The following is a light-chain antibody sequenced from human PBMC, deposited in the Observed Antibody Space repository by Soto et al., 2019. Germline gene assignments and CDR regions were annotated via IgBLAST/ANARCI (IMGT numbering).Light chain of an antibody. J-gene: IGLJ1*01. CDR2: DVS. V-gene: IGLV2-11*01. Sequence: QSALTQPRSVSGSPGQSVTISCTGTSSDVGGYNYVSWYQQHPGKAPKLMIYDVSKRPSGVPDRFSGPKSGNTASLTISGLQAEGEADYYCCSYAGSYTHVFGTGTKLTVL. CDR1: SSDVGGYNY. CDR3: CSYAGSYTHV.